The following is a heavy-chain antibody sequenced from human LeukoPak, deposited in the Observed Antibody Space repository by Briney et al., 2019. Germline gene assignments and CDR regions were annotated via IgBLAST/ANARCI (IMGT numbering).Heavy chain of an antibody. CDR1: GYSFTGYY. CDR2: INPNSGGT. V-gene: IGHV1-2*02. CDR3: ARRWEIGADSFEP. J-gene: IGHJ5*02. D-gene: IGHD1-26*01. Sequence: GASVKVSCKASGYSFTGYYLHWVRQAPGQGLEWMGWINPNSGGTNYAQKFQGRVTMTRDTSISTAYMELSRLRSDDTAVYYCARRWEIGADSFEPWGQGTLGSASP.